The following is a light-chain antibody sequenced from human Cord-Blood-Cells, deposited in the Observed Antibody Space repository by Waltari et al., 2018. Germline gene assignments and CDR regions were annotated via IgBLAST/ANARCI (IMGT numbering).Light chain of an antibody. J-gene: IGKJ4*02. CDR2: WAS. V-gene: IGKV4-1*01. CDR3: QQYYSTPALT. CDR1: QRGLYSSNNKNY. Sequence: DIVITPPTVSLTVSLGEQATINCQSSQRGLYSSNNKNYLAWYQQKPGQPPKLLIYWASTRESGVPDRFSGSGSGTDFTLTISSLQAEDVAVYYCQQYYSTPALTFGGGTKVEIK.